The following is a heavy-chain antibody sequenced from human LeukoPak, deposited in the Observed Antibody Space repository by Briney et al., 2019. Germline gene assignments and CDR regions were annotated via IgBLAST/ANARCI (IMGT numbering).Heavy chain of an antibody. V-gene: IGHV3-48*01. Sequence: PGGSLRLSCEASGFTFSHYGIHWVRQAPGKGLEWISFIGYGGGPIYQADSVKGRFTISRDDAKTSLYLQMNSLRVEDTAIYYCAREYDSRARFDSWGQGTLVTVSS. CDR1: GFTFSHYG. J-gene: IGHJ4*02. D-gene: IGHD4-11*01. CDR2: IGYGGGPI. CDR3: AREYDSRARFDS.